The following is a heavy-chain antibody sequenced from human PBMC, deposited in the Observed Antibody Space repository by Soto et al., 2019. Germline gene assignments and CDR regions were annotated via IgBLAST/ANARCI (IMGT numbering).Heavy chain of an antibody. CDR3: ARSLVALNWFDP. Sequence: SVKVSCKASGGTFSSYAISWVRQAPGQGLEWMGGIIPIFGTANYAQKFQGRVTITADESTGTAYMELSSLRSEDTAVYYCARSLVALNWFDPWGQGTLVTVSS. J-gene: IGHJ5*02. CDR1: GGTFSSYA. V-gene: IGHV1-69*13. CDR2: IIPIFGTA.